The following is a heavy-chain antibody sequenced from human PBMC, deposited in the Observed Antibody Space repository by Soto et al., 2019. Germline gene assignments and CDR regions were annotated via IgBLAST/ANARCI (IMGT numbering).Heavy chain of an antibody. J-gene: IGHJ6*02. CDR2: ISYDGSNK. CDR1: GFTFSSYA. Sequence: QVQLVESGGGVVQPGRSLRLSCAASGFTFSSYAMHWVRQAPGKGLEWVAVISYDGSNKYYADSVKGRFTISRDNSKNTLYLQMNSLRAEDTAVYYCARIPLLRYFDWYSPSDYYGMDVWGQGTTVTVSS. D-gene: IGHD3-9*01. CDR3: ARIPLLRYFDWYSPSDYYGMDV. V-gene: IGHV3-30-3*01.